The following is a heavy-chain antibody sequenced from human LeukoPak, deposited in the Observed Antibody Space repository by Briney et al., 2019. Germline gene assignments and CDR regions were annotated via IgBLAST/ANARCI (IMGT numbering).Heavy chain of an antibody. CDR2: IYTSGST. D-gene: IGHD6-13*01. CDR1: GGSISSYY. Sequence: PSETLSLTCTVSGGSISSYYLSWIRQPAGKGLEWIGRIYTSGSTNYNPSLKSRVTMSVDTSKNQFSLKLSSVTAADTAVYYCARVGYCPRGGIAAAVRYYDMDVWGKGTTVTVSS. J-gene: IGHJ6*03. V-gene: IGHV4-4*07. CDR3: ARVGYCPRGGIAAAVRYYDMDV.